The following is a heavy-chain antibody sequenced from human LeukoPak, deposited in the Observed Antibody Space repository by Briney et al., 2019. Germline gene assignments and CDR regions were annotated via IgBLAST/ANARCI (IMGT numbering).Heavy chain of an antibody. D-gene: IGHD5-18*01. CDR3: ARVIRYSYGYWYFDL. CDR2: MNPNSGNT. V-gene: IGHV1-8*03. CDR1: GYTFTSYD. Sequence: ASVKVSCKPSGYTFTSYDINWVRQATGQGLEWMGWMNPNSGNTGYAQKFQGRVTITRNTSISTAYMELSSLRSKDTAVYYCARVIRYSYGYWYFDLWGRGTLVTVSS. J-gene: IGHJ2*01.